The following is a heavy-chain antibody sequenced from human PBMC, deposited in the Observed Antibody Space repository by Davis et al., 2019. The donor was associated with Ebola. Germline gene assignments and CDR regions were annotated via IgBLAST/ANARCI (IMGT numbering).Heavy chain of an antibody. J-gene: IGHJ6*02. V-gene: IGHV3-49*04. CDR3: SRDLKQPPPSYYYGMDV. CDR1: GLAFGDYA. CDR2: IRSKAYGGKT. Sequence: GGSLRLSCTASGLAFGDYAMNWVRRAPGKGLEWVGFIRSKAYGGKTQYAASVKGRFTISRDDSKSIAYLQMNSLKTEDTAVYYCSRDLKQPPPSYYYGMDVWGQGTTVTVSS.